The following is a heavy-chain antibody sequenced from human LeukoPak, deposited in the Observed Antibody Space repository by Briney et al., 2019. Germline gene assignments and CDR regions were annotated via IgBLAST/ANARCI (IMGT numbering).Heavy chain of an antibody. CDR1: GYSFISYW. CDR2: IYPGDSDT. J-gene: IGHJ3*02. D-gene: IGHD7-27*01. CDR3: ASKATNWGYDAFDI. V-gene: IGHV5-51*01. Sequence: GESLKISCKGSGYSFISYWIAWVRQMPGKGLEWMEIIYPGDSDTRYSPSFQGQVTISADKSISTAYLQWSSLKASDTAMYYCASKATNWGYDAFDIWGQGTMVTVSS.